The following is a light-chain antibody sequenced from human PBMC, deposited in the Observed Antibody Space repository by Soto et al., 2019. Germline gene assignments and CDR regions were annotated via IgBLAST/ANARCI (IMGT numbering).Light chain of an antibody. J-gene: IGKJ2*01. V-gene: IGKV3-11*01. Sequence: EIVLTQSPATLSLSPGERATLSCRASQSVSSYLAWYQQKPGQAPRHLIYDASNRATGIPARFSGSGSGTDCTLTINSLELEDFAVYYCQQRSNWPPYTFGQGTKLEIK. CDR1: QSVSSY. CDR2: DAS. CDR3: QQRSNWPPYT.